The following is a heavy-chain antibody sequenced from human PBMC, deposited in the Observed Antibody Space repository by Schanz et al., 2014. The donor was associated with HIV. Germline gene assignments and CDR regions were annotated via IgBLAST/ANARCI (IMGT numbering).Heavy chain of an antibody. CDR1: GGSFSGYY. CDR3: ARGGILLPRGVSNWFDP. J-gene: IGHJ5*02. CDR2: ISHSGST. Sequence: QVQLRQSGAGLLKPSETLSLTCDVYGGSFSGYYWSWVRQSPGKGLEWIGEISHSGSTNYNPSLRSRVIMSVDPSKNKFSVKVKSMTAADTAVYYCARGGILLPRGVSNWFDPWGQGTLVIVSS. D-gene: IGHD3-10*01. V-gene: IGHV4-34*01.